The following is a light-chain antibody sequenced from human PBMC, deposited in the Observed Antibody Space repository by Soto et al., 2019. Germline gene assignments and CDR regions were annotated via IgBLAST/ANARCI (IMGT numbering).Light chain of an antibody. J-gene: IGLJ3*02. CDR2: EVS. CDR3: SSYAGSNNLGV. CDR1: SSDVGAYNY. V-gene: IGLV2-8*01. Sequence: QSVLTQPPSASGSPGQSVTISCTGTSSDVGAYNYVSWYQQHPSKVPKLMIYEVSKRPSGVSDRFSGSKSGNAASLTVSGLHAEDEADYYCSSYAGSNNLGVFGGGTKLTVL.